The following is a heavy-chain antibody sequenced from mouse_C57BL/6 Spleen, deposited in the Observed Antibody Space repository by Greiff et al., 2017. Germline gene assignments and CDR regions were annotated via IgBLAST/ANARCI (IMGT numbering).Heavy chain of an antibody. V-gene: IGHV5-17*01. CDR3: ARPIYYGNYGYAMDY. D-gene: IGHD2-1*01. Sequence: EVHLVESGGGLVKPGGSLKLSCAASGFTFSDYGMHWVRQAPEKGLEWVAYISSGSSTIYYADTVKGRFTISRDNAKNTLFLQMTSLRSEDTAMYYCARPIYYGNYGYAMDYWGQGTSVTVSS. J-gene: IGHJ4*01. CDR2: ISSGSSTI. CDR1: GFTFSDYG.